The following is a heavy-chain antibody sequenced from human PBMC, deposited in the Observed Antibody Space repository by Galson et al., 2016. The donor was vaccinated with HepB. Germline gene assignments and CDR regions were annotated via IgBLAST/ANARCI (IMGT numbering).Heavy chain of an antibody. D-gene: IGHD6-19*01. CDR1: GYTFSNFG. V-gene: IGHV1-18*01. J-gene: IGHJ4*02. CDR3: GRLANSGWYEN. CDR2: ISVSNGNT. Sequence: SVKVSCKAYGYTFSNFGISWVRQAPGQGLEWVGWISVSNGNTNSAQKFQDRVTMTTDTHTTTAYMERRSLKYDDTAVYYSGRLANSGWYENWGQGTLVIVSS.